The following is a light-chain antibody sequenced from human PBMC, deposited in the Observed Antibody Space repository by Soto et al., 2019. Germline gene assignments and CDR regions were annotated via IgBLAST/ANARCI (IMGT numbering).Light chain of an antibody. CDR3: SSYTSSSNVV. CDR2: DVS. V-gene: IGLV2-14*01. Sequence: QAVVTQPASVSGSPGQSITISCTGTSSDVGGYNYVSWYQQHPGKAPKLMIYDVSIRPSGVSNRFSGSKSGNTASLTISGLQAEDEADYYCSSYTSSSNVVFGRGTKLTVL. CDR1: SSDVGGYNY. J-gene: IGLJ2*01.